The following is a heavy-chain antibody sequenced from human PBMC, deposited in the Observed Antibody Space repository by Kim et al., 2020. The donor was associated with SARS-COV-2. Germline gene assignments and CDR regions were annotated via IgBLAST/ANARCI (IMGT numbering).Heavy chain of an antibody. D-gene: IGHD3-10*01. Sequence: SVKVSCKASGGNFNSYVLTWVRQAPGQGLEWLGRIIPIVDIPKYAQKFQDRLTITADKSTSTVYMELNSLRSDDTAVYFCVTERQEDGVPHWGQGTLVTVS. V-gene: IGHV1-69*04. CDR3: VTERQEDGVPH. CDR2: IIPIVDIP. J-gene: IGHJ4*02. CDR1: GGNFNSYV.